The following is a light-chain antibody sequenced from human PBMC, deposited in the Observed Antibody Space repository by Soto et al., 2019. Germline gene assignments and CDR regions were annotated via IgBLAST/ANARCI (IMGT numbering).Light chain of an antibody. CDR1: QSINNR. CDR2: DAS. J-gene: IGKJ1*01. V-gene: IGKV1-5*01. Sequence: IQMTQSPPTLSASIGDRVTITCRASQSINNRLAWYQQMPGKAPNLLIYDASSLESGVPSRFRGSASETEFTLTISGLQPDDFATYYCQQFIDGWTFGQGTKVDIK. CDR3: QQFIDGWT.